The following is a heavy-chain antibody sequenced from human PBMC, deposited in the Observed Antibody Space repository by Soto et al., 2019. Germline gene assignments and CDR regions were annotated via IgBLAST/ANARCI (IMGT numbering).Heavy chain of an antibody. CDR2: ILPIFGTP. CDR1: GGTFRNNA. D-gene: IGHD5-12*01. J-gene: IGHJ4*02. CDR3: SWADTRNGYNKDYYFDY. V-gene: IGHV1-69*01. Sequence: QVQLVQSGAEVKQPGSSVKVSCKTSGGTFRNNAISWVRQAPGQGLEWMGWILPIFGTPNYAQRFQGSVTITADDSATPAFMELRGLRPEDTAVYFCSWADTRNGYNKDYYFDYWGQGTRVTVSS.